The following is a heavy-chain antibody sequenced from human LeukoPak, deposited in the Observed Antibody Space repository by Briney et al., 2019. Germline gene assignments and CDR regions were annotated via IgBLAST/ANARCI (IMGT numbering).Heavy chain of an antibody. J-gene: IGHJ4*02. CDR2: IRYDGSNK. CDR1: GFTFSSYG. Sequence: PGGSLRLSCAASGFTFSSYGMHWVRQAPGKGLEWVAFIRYDGSNKYYADSVKGRFTISRDNSKNSLYLQMNSLRAEDTAVYYCASSQYGSGSYFGYWGQGTLVTVSS. D-gene: IGHD3-10*01. CDR3: ASSQYGSGSYFGY. V-gene: IGHV3-30*02.